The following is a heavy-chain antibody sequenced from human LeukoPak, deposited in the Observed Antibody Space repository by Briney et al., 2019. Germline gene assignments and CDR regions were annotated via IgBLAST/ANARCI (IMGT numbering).Heavy chain of an antibody. CDR1: GYTFTGYY. CDR3: ARDLITLFGVVPY. V-gene: IGHV1-2*02. J-gene: IGHJ4*02. D-gene: IGHD3-3*01. Sequence: ASVKVSCKASGYTFTGYYMHWVRQAPGQGLEWMGWINPNSGGTNYAQKFQGRVTMTRDTSISTAYMELSRLRSDDTAVYYCARDLITLFGVVPYWGQGTLVTVSS. CDR2: INPNSGGT.